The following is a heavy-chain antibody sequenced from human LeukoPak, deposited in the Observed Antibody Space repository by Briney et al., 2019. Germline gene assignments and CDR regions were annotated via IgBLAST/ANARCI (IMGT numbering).Heavy chain of an antibody. CDR2: IIPILGIA. CDR1: GGTFSSYA. Sequence: GASVKVSCKASGGTFSSYAISWVRQAPGQGLEWMGRIIPILGIANYAQKFQGRVTITADKSTSTAYMELSSLRSEDAAVYYCARDGVVRGYSSYDPQFDYWGQGTLVTVSS. V-gene: IGHV1-69*04. J-gene: IGHJ4*02. D-gene: IGHD5-12*01. CDR3: ARDGVVRGYSSYDPQFDY.